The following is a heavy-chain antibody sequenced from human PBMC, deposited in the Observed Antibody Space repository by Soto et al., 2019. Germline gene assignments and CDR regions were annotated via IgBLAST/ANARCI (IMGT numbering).Heavy chain of an antibody. CDR1: GGSISSGGYY. V-gene: IGHV4-31*03. D-gene: IGHD3-9*01. CDR3: ARARRRYFDWFPHWFDP. CDR2: IYYSGST. J-gene: IGHJ5*02. Sequence: SETLSLTCTVSGGSISSGGYYWSWIRQHPXKGLEWIGYIYYSGSTYYNPSLKSRVTISVDTSKNQFSLKLSSVTAADTAVYYCARARRRYFDWFPHWFDPWGQGTLVTVS.